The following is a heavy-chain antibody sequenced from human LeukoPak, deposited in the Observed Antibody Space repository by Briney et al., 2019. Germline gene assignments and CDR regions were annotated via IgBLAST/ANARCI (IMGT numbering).Heavy chain of an antibody. CDR3: ARDSETRYYDSSGYSY. CDR2: ISGSGSTI. D-gene: IGHD3-22*01. CDR1: GFTFSRYE. J-gene: IGHJ4*02. V-gene: IGHV3-48*03. Sequence: GGSLRLSCAASGFTFSRYEMNWVRQAPGKGLEWVSYISGSGSTIYYADSVKGRFTISRDNAKNSLYLQMNSLRAEDTAVYYCARDSETRYYDSSGYSYWGQGTLVTVSS.